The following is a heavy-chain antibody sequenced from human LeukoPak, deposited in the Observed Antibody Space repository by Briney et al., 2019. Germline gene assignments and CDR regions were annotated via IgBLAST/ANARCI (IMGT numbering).Heavy chain of an antibody. D-gene: IGHD6-25*01. Sequence: GGSLRLSCAASGFTFSSYSMNWVRQAPGKGLEWVSYISSSSSYIYYADSVKGRFTISRDNAKNSLYLQMNSLRAEDTAVYYCARDSGSTRYSRVGYWGQGTLVTVSS. CDR1: GFTFSSYS. V-gene: IGHV3-21*01. J-gene: IGHJ4*02. CDR3: ARDSGSTRYSRVGY. CDR2: ISSSSSYI.